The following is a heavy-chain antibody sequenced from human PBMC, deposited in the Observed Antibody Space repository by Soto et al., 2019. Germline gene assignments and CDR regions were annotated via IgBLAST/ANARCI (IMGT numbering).Heavy chain of an antibody. CDR1: GYTFTTDW. V-gene: IGHV5-51*01. CDR3: ARNRLRQYYYGMDV. J-gene: IGHJ6*02. D-gene: IGHD3-10*01. CDR2: IYPGDSDT. Sequence: PGESLKISCNASGYTFTTDWIAWVRQMPGKGLEWVGVIYPGDSDTRYSPSFRGQVTISADKSISHVYLQWSSLKASDTAMYYCARNRLRQYYYGMDVWGQGTTVTVS.